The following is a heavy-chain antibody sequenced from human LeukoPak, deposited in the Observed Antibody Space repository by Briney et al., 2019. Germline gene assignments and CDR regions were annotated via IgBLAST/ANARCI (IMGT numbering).Heavy chain of an antibody. CDR1: KFTFSNYG. D-gene: IGHD6-6*01. CDR2: IRYDGNNK. V-gene: IGHV3-30*02. J-gene: IGHJ4*02. Sequence: GGSLRLSCAASKFTFSNYGMHWVRQAPGKGLEWVAFIRYDGNNKYYVGAVKGRFTISRDNSKNTLYLQMNSLRAEDTAVYYCARGLSGYSSSLGYWGQGTLVTVSS. CDR3: ARGLSGYSSSLGY.